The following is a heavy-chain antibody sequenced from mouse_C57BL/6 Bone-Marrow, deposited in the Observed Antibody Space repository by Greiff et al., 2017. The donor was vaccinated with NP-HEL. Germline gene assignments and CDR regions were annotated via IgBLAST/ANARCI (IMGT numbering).Heavy chain of an antibody. D-gene: IGHD1-1*01. Sequence: EVKLVESGGGLVKPGGSLKLSCAASGFTFSSYAMSWVRQTPEKRLEWVATISDGGSYTYYPDNVKGRFTISRDNAKNNLYLQMSHLKSEDTAMYYCARDGYYGSSYHFDYWGQGTTLTVSS. CDR3: ARDGYYGSSYHFDY. CDR1: GFTFSSYA. J-gene: IGHJ2*01. CDR2: ISDGGSYT. V-gene: IGHV5-4*01.